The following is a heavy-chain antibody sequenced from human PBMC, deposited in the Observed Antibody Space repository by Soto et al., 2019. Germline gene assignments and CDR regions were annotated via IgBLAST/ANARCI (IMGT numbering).Heavy chain of an antibody. CDR3: AKERGRRVVNQGPPWFDP. CDR1: GFTFSSYG. V-gene: IGHV3-30*18. J-gene: IGHJ5*02. D-gene: IGHD2-15*01. Sequence: QVQLVESGGGVVQPGRSLRLSCAASGFTFSSYGMHWVRQAPGKGLEWGAVISYDGSNKYYADSVKGRFTISRDNSKNTLYLQMNSLRAEDTAVYYCAKERGRRVVNQGPPWFDPWGQGTLVTVSS. CDR2: ISYDGSNK.